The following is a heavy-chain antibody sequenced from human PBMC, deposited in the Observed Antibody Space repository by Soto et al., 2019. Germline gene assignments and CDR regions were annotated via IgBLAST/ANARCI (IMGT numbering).Heavy chain of an antibody. Sequence: PGGSLRLSCSAFGFTFSSYAMNWVRQAQGKELEYVSVISDNGGSTYYADTVKGRFTISRDNSKNTLYLQMSSLRAEDTAVYYCGKVGSSIWSYFDFWGQGTLVTVSS. V-gene: IGHV3-64D*08. CDR1: GFTFSSYA. CDR2: ISDNGGST. CDR3: GKVGSSIWSYFDF. J-gene: IGHJ4*02. D-gene: IGHD3-3*02.